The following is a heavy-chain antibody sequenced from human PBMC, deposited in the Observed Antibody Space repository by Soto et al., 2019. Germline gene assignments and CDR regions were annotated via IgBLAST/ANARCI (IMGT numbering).Heavy chain of an antibody. D-gene: IGHD3-16*01. CDR2: IYHSGST. Sequence: SSETLSLTCVVSGGSISSGGNSWSWIRQPPGKALEWIGYIYHSGSTYYNPSLKSRVTMSVDTSKNLFSLRLSSVTAADTGVYYCAAAVPAEYVFPYYYMDVWGKGTTVTVSS. CDR1: GGSISSGGNS. J-gene: IGHJ6*03. CDR3: AAAVPAEYVFPYYYMDV. V-gene: IGHV4-30-2*01.